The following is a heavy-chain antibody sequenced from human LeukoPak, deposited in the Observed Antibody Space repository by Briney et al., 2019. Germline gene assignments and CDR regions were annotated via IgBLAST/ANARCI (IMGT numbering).Heavy chain of an antibody. CDR3: ARSIVGAIRGGDY. Sequence: GGSLRLSCAASGFTFSSYSMNGVRQAPGKGLEWVSSISSSSSYIYYADSVKGRFTISRDNAKNSLYLQMNSLRAEDTAVYYCARSIVGAIRGGDYWGQGTLVTVSS. CDR1: GFTFSSYS. J-gene: IGHJ4*02. D-gene: IGHD1-26*01. CDR2: ISSSSSYI. V-gene: IGHV3-21*01.